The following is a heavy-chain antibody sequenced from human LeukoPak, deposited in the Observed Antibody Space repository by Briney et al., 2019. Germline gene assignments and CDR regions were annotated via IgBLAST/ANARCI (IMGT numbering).Heavy chain of an antibody. D-gene: IGHD1-26*01. CDR2: ISSSSSYI. Sequence: GGSLRLSCAASGFTFSTYSMNWVRQAPGKGLEWVSSISSSSSYIYYADSVKGRFTISRDNAKNSLYLRMNSLRAEDTAVYYCAMEGYSGNYPAYWGQGTLVTVSS. V-gene: IGHV3-21*01. J-gene: IGHJ4*02. CDR3: AMEGYSGNYPAY. CDR1: GFTFSTYS.